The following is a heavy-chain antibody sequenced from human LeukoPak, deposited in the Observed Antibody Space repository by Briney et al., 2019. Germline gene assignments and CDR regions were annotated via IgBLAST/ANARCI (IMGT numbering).Heavy chain of an antibody. CDR2: IIPIFGTA. CDR1: GGTFSSYA. Sequence: GASVKVSCKASGGTFSSYAISWVRQAPGQGLEWMGGIIPIFGTANYARKFQGRVTITADESTSTAYMELSSLRSEDTAVYYCARSYSSSWNFDYWGQGTLVTVSS. CDR3: ARSYSSSWNFDY. J-gene: IGHJ4*02. D-gene: IGHD6-13*01. V-gene: IGHV1-69*13.